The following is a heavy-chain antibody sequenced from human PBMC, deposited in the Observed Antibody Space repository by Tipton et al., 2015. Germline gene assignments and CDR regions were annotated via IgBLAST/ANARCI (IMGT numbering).Heavy chain of an antibody. CDR1: GGSISDYY. J-gene: IGHJ4*02. V-gene: IGHV4-59*08. D-gene: IGHD6-19*01. CDR3: VKTGYNSGCYGY. CDR2: IYYSGST. Sequence: TLSLTCIVSGGSISDYYWSRIRQPPGKGLEWIGYIYYSGSTNYNPSLKTRVTISVDTSKNQFSLKLTSATAADTAVYYCVKTGYNSGCYGYWGQGTLVTVSS.